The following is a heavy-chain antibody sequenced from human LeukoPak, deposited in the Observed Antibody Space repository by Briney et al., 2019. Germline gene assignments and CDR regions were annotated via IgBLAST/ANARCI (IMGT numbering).Heavy chain of an antibody. Sequence: SGPALVKPTQTLTPTCTFSGFSLSTSGMCVSWIRRPPGKALEWLARIDWDDDKYYSTSLKTRLTISKDTSKNQVVLTMTNMDPVDTATYYCARTSSGYDFYYFDYWGQGTLVTVSS. D-gene: IGHD5-12*01. CDR2: IDWDDDK. CDR3: ARTSSGYDFYYFDY. CDR1: GFSLSTSGMC. J-gene: IGHJ4*02. V-gene: IGHV2-70*11.